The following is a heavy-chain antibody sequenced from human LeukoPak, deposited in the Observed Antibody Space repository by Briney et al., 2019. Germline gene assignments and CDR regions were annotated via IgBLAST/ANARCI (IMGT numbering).Heavy chain of an antibody. CDR1: GFTFSSYW. J-gene: IGHJ4*02. CDR2: INSDGSST. CDR3: ARVQYYGSGSYLYYFDY. V-gene: IGHV3-74*01. Sequence: PGGSLRLSCAASGFTFSSYWMHWVRQAPGKGLVWVSRINSDGSSTSCADSVKGRFTISRDNAKNTLYLQMNSLRAEDTAVYYCARVQYYGSGSYLYYFDYWGQGTLVTVSS. D-gene: IGHD3-10*01.